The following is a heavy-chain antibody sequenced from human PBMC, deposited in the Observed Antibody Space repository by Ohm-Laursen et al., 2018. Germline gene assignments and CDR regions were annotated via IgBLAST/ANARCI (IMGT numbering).Heavy chain of an antibody. CDR1: GFTFSSYA. V-gene: IGHV3-23*01. CDR2: ISGSGRST. J-gene: IGHJ6*02. CDR3: AKDLGYCSSTSCWHTNYYYYGMDV. Sequence: GSLRLSCTASGFTFSSYAMSWVRQAPGKGLEWVSAISGSGRSTYYADSVKGRFTISRDNSKNMLYLQMNSLRAEDTAVYYCAKDLGYCSSTSCWHTNYYYYGMDVWGQGTTVTVSS. D-gene: IGHD2-2*01.